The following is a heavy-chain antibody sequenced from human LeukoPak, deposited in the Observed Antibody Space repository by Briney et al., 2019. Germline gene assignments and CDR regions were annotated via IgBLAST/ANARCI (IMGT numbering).Heavy chain of an antibody. D-gene: IGHD1-26*01. CDR1: GGSISSSSYY. J-gene: IGHJ4*02. CDR3: ARLAMGATENYFDY. Sequence: SETLSLTCTVSGGSISSSSYYWGWIRQPPGKGLEWIGSIYYSGSTYYNPSLKSRVTISVDTSKNQFSLKLSSVTAADTAVYYCARLAMGATENYFDYWGQGTLVTVSS. V-gene: IGHV4-39*01. CDR2: IYYSGST.